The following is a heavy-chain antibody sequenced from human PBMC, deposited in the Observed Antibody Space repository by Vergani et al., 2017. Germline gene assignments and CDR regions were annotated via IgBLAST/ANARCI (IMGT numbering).Heavy chain of an antibody. Sequence: QVQLVESGGGVVQPGGSLRLSCAASGFTFSSYGMHWVRQAPGKGLEWVAFIRYDGSNKYYADSVKGRFTISRDNSKNTLYLQMNSLRAEDTAVYYCAKGPYYDSSGDSYYYYGMDVWGQGTTVTVSS. CDR3: AKGPYYDSSGDSYYYYGMDV. CDR2: IRYDGSNK. J-gene: IGHJ6*02. V-gene: IGHV3-30*02. D-gene: IGHD3-22*01. CDR1: GFTFSSYG.